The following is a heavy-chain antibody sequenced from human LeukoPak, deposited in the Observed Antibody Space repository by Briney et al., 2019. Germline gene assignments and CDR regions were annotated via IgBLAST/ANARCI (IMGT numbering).Heavy chain of an antibody. CDR3: ARDRPLRVTNRDYYYGMDV. CDR1: GDTFTTYE. V-gene: IGHV1-46*01. CDR2: ISPSAGST. Sequence: ASVKVSCKAPGDTFTTYEIHWVRQAPGQGLEWVGRISPSAGSTTYARNFQDRVTMTRDTPTSTVYMELNSLRSEDTAVYYCARDRPLRVTNRDYYYGMDVWGQGTLVTVSS. J-gene: IGHJ6*02. D-gene: IGHD1-1*01.